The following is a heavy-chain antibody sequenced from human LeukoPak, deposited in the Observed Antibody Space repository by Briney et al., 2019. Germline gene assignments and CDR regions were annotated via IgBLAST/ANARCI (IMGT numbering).Heavy chain of an antibody. V-gene: IGHV4-34*01. Sequence: PSETLSLTCAASGDSFIGYFWTWIRQAPRKGLEWIGDINHSGRTNYNPSLQRRVSISVDTSKNQFSLNVTSVTGADTAVYYCARTSGFFDSSGFYQQNPYYFQYWGQGVLVTVSS. J-gene: IGHJ4*02. CDR2: INHSGRT. D-gene: IGHD3-22*01. CDR1: GDSFIGYF. CDR3: ARTSGFFDSSGFYQQNPYYFQY.